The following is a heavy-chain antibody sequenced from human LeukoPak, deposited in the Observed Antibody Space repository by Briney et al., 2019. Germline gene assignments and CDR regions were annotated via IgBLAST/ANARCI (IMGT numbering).Heavy chain of an antibody. Sequence: ASHTLSLICAISGDSVSSNSAAWNWPSQSPSRGLEWLCWTYYRYKLYNGYEASVQRRITINQDTSKNQFSLQVNSGNPEDTAIYYCARGKGGMIDNWRQGILVTVSS. D-gene: IGHD1-26*01. CDR2: TYYRYKLYN. V-gene: IGHV6-1*01. J-gene: IGHJ4*02. CDR1: GDSVSSNSAA. CDR3: ARGKGGMIDN.